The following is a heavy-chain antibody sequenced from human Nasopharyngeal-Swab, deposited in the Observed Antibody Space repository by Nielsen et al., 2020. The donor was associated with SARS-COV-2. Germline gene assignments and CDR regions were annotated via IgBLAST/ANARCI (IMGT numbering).Heavy chain of an antibody. CDR2: IYYSGST. Sequence: GSLRLSCTVSGGSISSYYWSWIRQPPGKGLEWIGYIYYSGSTNYNPSLKSRVTISVDTSKNQFSLKLSSVTAADTAVYYCARVLNRGYSYGLGYWGQGTLVTVSS. D-gene: IGHD5-18*01. CDR3: ARVLNRGYSYGLGY. J-gene: IGHJ4*02. CDR1: GGSISSYY. V-gene: IGHV4-59*01.